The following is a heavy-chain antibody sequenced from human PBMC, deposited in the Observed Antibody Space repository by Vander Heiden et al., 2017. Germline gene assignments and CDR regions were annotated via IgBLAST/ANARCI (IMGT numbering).Heavy chain of an antibody. CDR2: SSGSGGST. CDR1: GFTFSSYA. D-gene: IGHD5-18*01. CDR3: AKEGFGYSDGSWYYYGMDV. Sequence: EVQLLESGGGLVQPGGSLRLSCAASGFTFSSYAMGWVGQAPGKGLEWVSASSGSGGSTYYADSVKGRCTISRDNSKNTLYLQMKSLRAEETAVYYCAKEGFGYSDGSWYYYGMDVWGQGTTVTVSS. J-gene: IGHJ6*02. V-gene: IGHV3-23*01.